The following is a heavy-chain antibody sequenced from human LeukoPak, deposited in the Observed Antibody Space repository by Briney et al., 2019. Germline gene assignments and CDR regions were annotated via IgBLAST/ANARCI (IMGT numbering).Heavy chain of an antibody. CDR2: ISSSGTTI. J-gene: IGHJ4*02. D-gene: IGHD1-1*01. CDR3: ACARTGGAYLDY. V-gene: IGHV3-48*02. CDR1: GFTFSSYA. Sequence: QTGGSLRLSCAASGFTFSSYAMNWVRQAPGKGLEWVSYISSSGTTIYYADSVKGRFTISRDNAKNSLYLQMNSLRDEDTAVYYCACARTGGAYLDYWGLGTLVTVSS.